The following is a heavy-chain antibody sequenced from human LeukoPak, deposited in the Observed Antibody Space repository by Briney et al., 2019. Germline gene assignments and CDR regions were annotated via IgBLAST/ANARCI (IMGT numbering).Heavy chain of an antibody. CDR3: ARDLRSNGDDAFDI. CDR1: GGSISSYY. V-gene: IGHV4-4*07. D-gene: IGHD3-10*01. Sequence: SETLSLTCTVSGGSISSYYWSWIRQPAGKGLEWIGRIYTSGSTNYNPSPKSRVTMSVDTSKNQFSLKLSSVTAADTAAYYCARDLRSNGDDAFDIWGQGTMVTVSS. CDR2: IYTSGST. J-gene: IGHJ3*02.